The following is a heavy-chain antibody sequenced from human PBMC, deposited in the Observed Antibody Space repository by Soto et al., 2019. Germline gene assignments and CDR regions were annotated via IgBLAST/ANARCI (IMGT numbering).Heavy chain of an antibody. CDR3: ARLSSGAAADNWFDP. J-gene: IGHJ5*02. Sequence: SLRLSCAASGFTFSDYYMSWIRQAPGKGLEWVSYISSSSSYTNYADSVKGRFIISRDNAKNSLYMQMNSLRAEDTAVYYCARLSSGAAADNWFDPWGQGTLVTVSS. D-gene: IGHD6-13*01. CDR1: GFTFSDYY. V-gene: IGHV3-11*06. CDR2: ISSSSSYT.